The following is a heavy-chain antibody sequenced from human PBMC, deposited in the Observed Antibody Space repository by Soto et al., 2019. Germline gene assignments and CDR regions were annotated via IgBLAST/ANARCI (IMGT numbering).Heavy chain of an antibody. V-gene: IGHV3-53*04. CDR3: ARLRSYCSGGSCFFDAFDI. Sequence: GGSLRLSCAASGFTVSSNYMSWVRQAPGKGLEWVSVIYSGGSTYYADSVKGRFTISRHNSKNTLYLQMNSLRAEDTAVYYCARLRSYCSGGSCFFDAFDIWGQGTMVTVSS. J-gene: IGHJ3*02. D-gene: IGHD2-15*01. CDR2: IYSGGST. CDR1: GFTVSSNY.